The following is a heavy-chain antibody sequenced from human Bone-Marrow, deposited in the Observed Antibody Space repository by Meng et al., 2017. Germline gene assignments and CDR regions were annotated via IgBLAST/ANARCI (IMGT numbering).Heavy chain of an antibody. V-gene: IGHV3-30-3*01. CDR2: ISYDGSNK. CDR1: GFTFSSYA. CDR3: ARDDGGMATAAPTDY. D-gene: IGHD5-24*01. Sequence: QVQLVESGGGVVQPGRSLRLSCAASGFTFSSYAMHWVRQAPGKGLEWVAVISYDGSNKYYADSVKGRFTISRDNSKNTLYLQMNSLRAEDTAVYYCARDDGGMATAAPTDYWGQGTLVTVSS. J-gene: IGHJ4*02.